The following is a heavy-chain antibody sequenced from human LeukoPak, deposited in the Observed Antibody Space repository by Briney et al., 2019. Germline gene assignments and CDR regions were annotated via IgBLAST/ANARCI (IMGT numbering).Heavy chain of an antibody. D-gene: IGHD3-16*01. CDR2: INPNSGGT. CDR3: APTAEAYTSWWRV. V-gene: IGHV1-2*02. J-gene: IGHJ4*02. Sequence: ASVKVSCKASGYTFTGYYMHWVRQAPGQGLEWMGWINPNSGGTNYAQKFKGRVTMTRDTSISTAYLEVRSLTSDDTAVYYCAPTAEAYTSWWRVWGQGTLVTVSS. CDR1: GYTFTGYY.